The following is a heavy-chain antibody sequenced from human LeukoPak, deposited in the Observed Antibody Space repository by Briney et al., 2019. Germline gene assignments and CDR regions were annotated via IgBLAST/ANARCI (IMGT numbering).Heavy chain of an antibody. CDR3: AKDLRFWNHYYYGMDV. J-gene: IGHJ6*01. Sequence: PGGSLRLSCAAYGFTLSSYAMSWVRQAPGKGLEWVSAISGSGGSTDDAVSVKDRLSISRDNSKNTLYLQMNSLRAEDTAIYYCAKDLRFWNHYYYGMDVWGQRTTVTVSS. V-gene: IGHV3-23*01. D-gene: IGHD1-1*01. CDR1: GFTLSSYA. CDR2: ISGSGGST.